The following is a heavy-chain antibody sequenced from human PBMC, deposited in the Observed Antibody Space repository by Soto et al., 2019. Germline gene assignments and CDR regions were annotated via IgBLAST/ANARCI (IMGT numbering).Heavy chain of an antibody. D-gene: IGHD4-17*01. J-gene: IGHJ3*02. CDR1: GFTFDDYA. V-gene: IGHV3-9*01. CDR2: ISWNSGSI. Sequence: EVQLVESGGGLVQPGRSLRLSCAASGFTFDDYAMHWVRQAPGKGLEWVSGISWNSGSIGYADSVKGRFTISRDNAKNSLYLQMNSLRAEDTALYYCAKDIISGDYEEGAFDIWGQGTMDTVSS. CDR3: AKDIISGDYEEGAFDI.